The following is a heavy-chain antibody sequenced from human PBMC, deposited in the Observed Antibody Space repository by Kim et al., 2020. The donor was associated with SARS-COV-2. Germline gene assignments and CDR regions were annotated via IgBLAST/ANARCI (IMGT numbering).Heavy chain of an antibody. D-gene: IGHD3-22*01. CDR1: GFTFSSYS. V-gene: IGHV3-48*02. CDR3: ARDSFFRKYYYDSSGYYYVDYFDY. CDR2: ISSSSSTI. Sequence: GGSLRLSCAASGFTFSSYSMNWVRQAPGKGLEWVSYISSSSSTIYYADSVKGRFTISRDNAKNSLYLQMNSLRDEDTAVYYCARDSFFRKYYYDSSGYYYVDYFDYWGQGTLVTVSS. J-gene: IGHJ4*02.